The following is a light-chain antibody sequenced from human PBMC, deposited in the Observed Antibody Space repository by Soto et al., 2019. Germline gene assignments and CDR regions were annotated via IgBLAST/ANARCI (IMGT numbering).Light chain of an antibody. CDR1: QSISSY. Sequence: DIQMTQSPSSLSASVGDRVTITCRASQSISSYLNWYQQKPGKAPKRLIYVASSLQSGVPSRFSGSGSGTDFTLTISSLQPEDFATYYCQQSYSTLYTFGQGTKLEIK. J-gene: IGKJ2*01. CDR2: VAS. V-gene: IGKV1-39*01. CDR3: QQSYSTLYT.